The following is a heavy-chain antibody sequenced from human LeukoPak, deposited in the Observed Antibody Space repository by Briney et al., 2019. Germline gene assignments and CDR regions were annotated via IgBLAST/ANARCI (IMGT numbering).Heavy chain of an antibody. CDR1: GGSISTYY. D-gene: IGHD6-19*01. Sequence: SETLSLTCTVSGGSISTYYWSWIRQPPGKGLEWIGYIYYSGSTYYNPSLKSRVTISVDTSKNQFSLKLSSVTAADTAVYYCARHERESSGWKYFDYWGQGTLVTVSS. CDR2: IYYSGST. CDR3: ARHERESSGWKYFDY. V-gene: IGHV4-59*08. J-gene: IGHJ4*02.